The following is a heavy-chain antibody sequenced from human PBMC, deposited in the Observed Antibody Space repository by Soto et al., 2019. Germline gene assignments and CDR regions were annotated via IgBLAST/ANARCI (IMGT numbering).Heavy chain of an antibody. Sequence: QVQLQESGPGLVKPSETLSLTCTVSGVSVNSGSFYWAWIRQPPGKGLEWIGFGSYSGTTNYIPSLKSRFTISVDTSRSQISLKVTSLTAADTAVYYCARGATVTQYDYWGQGTLVTVSS. V-gene: IGHV4-61*01. CDR1: GVSVNSGSFY. J-gene: IGHJ4*02. CDR3: ARGATVTQYDY. D-gene: IGHD4-17*01. CDR2: GSYSGTT.